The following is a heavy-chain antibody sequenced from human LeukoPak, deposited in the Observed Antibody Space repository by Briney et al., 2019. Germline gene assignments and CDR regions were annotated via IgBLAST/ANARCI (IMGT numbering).Heavy chain of an antibody. CDR1: GGSVSSGIYY. CDR3: SRARGTMVRGVITGMDG. D-gene: IGHD3-10*01. V-gene: IGHV4-61*01. CDR2: IFYSGRT. J-gene: IGHJ6*02. Sequence: SETLSLTCTVSGGSVSSGIYYWSWTRQPPGKWLEWIGYIFYSGRTIDNPSLKNRVTISVDTSKNQFSLKLSSVTAAATAVYYWSRARGTMVRGVITGMDGWGQGTTVTVSS.